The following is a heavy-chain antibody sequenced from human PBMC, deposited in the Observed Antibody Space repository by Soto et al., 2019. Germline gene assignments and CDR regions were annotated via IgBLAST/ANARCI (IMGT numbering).Heavy chain of an antibody. CDR1: GFTFSSYD. CDR3: ARDRLTGDFHYGMDV. Sequence: GGSLRLSCAASGFTFSSYDMHWVRQATGKGLEWVSAIGTAGDTYYPGSVKGRFTISRENAKNSLYLQMNSLRAEDTAVYYCARDRLTGDFHYGMDVWGQGTTVTVSS. D-gene: IGHD7-27*01. V-gene: IGHV3-13*01. CDR2: IGTAGDT. J-gene: IGHJ6*02.